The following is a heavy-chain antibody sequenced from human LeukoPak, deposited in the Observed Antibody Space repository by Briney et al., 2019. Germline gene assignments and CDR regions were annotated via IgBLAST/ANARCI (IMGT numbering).Heavy chain of an antibody. V-gene: IGHV3-21*01. CDR2: ISSSSSYI. D-gene: IGHD5-24*01. CDR3: TRVGYIDEGIDY. Sequence: SGGSLRLSCAVSGFTLSSYSLNWVRQAPGKGLEWVSSISSSSSYIYYADSMKGRFTISRDNAKNSLYLQMNSLRAEDTAIYYCTRVGYIDEGIDYWGQGTLVTVSS. J-gene: IGHJ4*02. CDR1: GFTLSSYS.